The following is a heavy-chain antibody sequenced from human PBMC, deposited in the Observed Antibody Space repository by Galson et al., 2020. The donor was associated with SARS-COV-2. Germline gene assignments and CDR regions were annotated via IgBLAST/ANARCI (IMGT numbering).Heavy chain of an antibody. V-gene: IGHV3-33*01. CDR1: GFTFSSYG. Sequence: GEFLKISCAASGFTFSSYGMHWVRQAPGKGLEWVAVIWYDGSNKYYADSVKGRFTISRDNSKNTLYLQMNSLRAEDTAVYYCASSARGVAGAVDYWGQGTLVTVSS. J-gene: IGHJ4*02. CDR2: IWYDGSNK. CDR3: ASSARGVAGAVDY. D-gene: IGHD6-19*01.